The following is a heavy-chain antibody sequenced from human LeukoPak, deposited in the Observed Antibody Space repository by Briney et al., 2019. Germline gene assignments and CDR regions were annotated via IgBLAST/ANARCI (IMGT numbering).Heavy chain of an antibody. CDR2: IYYSGST. CDR3: ARGPHYYDSSGYSPSYSYAMDV. Sequence: PSETLSLTCTVSGGSISSYYWSWIRQPPGKGLEWIGYIYYSGSTNYNPSRRSRVTISVDTSKNQFSLDLRSVTAADTAGYYCARGPHYYDSSGYSPSYSYAMDVWGQGTTVTVSS. J-gene: IGHJ6*02. V-gene: IGHV4-59*01. CDR1: GGSISSYY. D-gene: IGHD3-22*01.